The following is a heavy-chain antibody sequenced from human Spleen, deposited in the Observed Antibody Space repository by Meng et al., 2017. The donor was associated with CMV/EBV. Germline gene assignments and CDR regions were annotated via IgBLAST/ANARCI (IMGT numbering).Heavy chain of an antibody. CDR3: AKCSYDILTGNSAFDY. V-gene: IGHV3-23*01. CDR1: GFTFSSYS. CDR2: ISGSGGIT. D-gene: IGHD3-9*01. Sequence: GESLKISCAASGFTFSSYSMNWVRQAPGKGLEWVSVISGSGGITYYADSVKCRFTISRDNSKNTRYLQLKSLRAEDTAIYYCAKCSYDILTGNSAFDYWGQGTLVTVSS. J-gene: IGHJ4*02.